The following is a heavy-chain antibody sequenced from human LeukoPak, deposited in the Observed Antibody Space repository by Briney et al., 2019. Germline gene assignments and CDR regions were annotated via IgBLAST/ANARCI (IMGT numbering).Heavy chain of an antibody. J-gene: IGHJ4*02. Sequence: GGSLRLSCAASGFTFSSYSMNWVRQAPGKGLEWVSSISSSSSYIYYADSVKGRFTIYRDNAKNSLYLQMNSLRAEDTAVYYCARVAAGTSNYFDYWGQGTLVTVSS. CDR2: ISSSSSYI. V-gene: IGHV3-21*01. D-gene: IGHD6-13*01. CDR3: ARVAAGTSNYFDY. CDR1: GFTFSSYS.